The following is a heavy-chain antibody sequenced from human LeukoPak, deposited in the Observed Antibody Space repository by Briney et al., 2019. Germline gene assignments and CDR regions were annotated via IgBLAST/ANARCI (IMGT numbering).Heavy chain of an antibody. D-gene: IGHD3-22*01. CDR3: ARSYYYDSSDGY. J-gene: IGHJ4*02. V-gene: IGHV3-53*01. CDR2: IYSGGST. Sequence: GGSLRLSRAASGFTVSSNYMSWVRQAPGKGLEWVSVIYSGGSTYYADSVKGRFTISRDNSKNTLYLQMNSLRAEDTAVYYCARSYYYDSSDGYWGQGTLVTVSS. CDR1: GFTVSSNY.